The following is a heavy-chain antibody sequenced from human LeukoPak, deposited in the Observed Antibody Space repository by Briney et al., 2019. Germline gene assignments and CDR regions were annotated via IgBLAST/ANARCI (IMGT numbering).Heavy chain of an antibody. CDR1: GFTFSDAW. Sequence: NPGGSLRLSCVASGFTFSDAWMSWVRQAPGKGLEWVGRIKSKIDGGTIDYGAPVKGRFTISRDDSRNTLYLQMNSLKTEDTAVYYCTTRRQDGCWGQGTLVTVS. J-gene: IGHJ4*02. CDR2: IKSKIDGGTI. D-gene: IGHD6-25*01. CDR3: TTRRQDGC. V-gene: IGHV3-15*01.